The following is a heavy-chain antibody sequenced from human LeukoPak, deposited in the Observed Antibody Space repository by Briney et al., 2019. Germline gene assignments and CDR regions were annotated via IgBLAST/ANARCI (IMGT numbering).Heavy chain of an antibody. D-gene: IGHD5-24*01. CDR1: GGSINGYY. Sequence: SETLSLTCTVSGGSINGYYWIWIRQSRGKGLEWSGSIHYSGSTNYNPSLKSRVTMSLDTSKNHLSLRLSALNAADTAVYSCARGGDGYNDWFDPWGEGTLVTVSS. CDR2: IHYSGST. CDR3: ARGGDGYNDWFDP. V-gene: IGHV4-59*01. J-gene: IGHJ5*02.